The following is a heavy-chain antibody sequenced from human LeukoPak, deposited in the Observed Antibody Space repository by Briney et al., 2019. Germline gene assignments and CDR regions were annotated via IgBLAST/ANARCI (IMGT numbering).Heavy chain of an antibody. J-gene: IGHJ6*02. V-gene: IGHV3-48*04. D-gene: IGHD6-19*01. CDR3: AKEIRSGLHLYGMDV. Sequence: GGSLRLSCAASGFTFSSYSMNWVRQAPGKGPEWISYISSSAGTINYADSVTGRFTISRDNAKNSLYLQMNSLRVEDTAVYYCAKEIRSGLHLYGMDVWGQGTTVTVSS. CDR2: ISSSAGTI. CDR1: GFTFSSYS.